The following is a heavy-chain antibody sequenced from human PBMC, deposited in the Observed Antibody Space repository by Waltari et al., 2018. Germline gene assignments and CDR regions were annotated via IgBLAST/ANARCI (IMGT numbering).Heavy chain of an antibody. CDR1: GGSISSYY. V-gene: IGHV4-59*01. J-gene: IGHJ4*02. D-gene: IGHD3-10*01. Sequence: QVQLQESGPGLVKPSETLSLTCTVSGGSISSYYWSWIRQPPGKGLEWIGYIYYSGSTNYNPSLKSRVTISVDTSKNQFSLKLSSVTAADTAVYYCARATGYGSGSYYFDYWGQGTLVIVSS. CDR2: IYYSGST. CDR3: ARATGYGSGSYYFDY.